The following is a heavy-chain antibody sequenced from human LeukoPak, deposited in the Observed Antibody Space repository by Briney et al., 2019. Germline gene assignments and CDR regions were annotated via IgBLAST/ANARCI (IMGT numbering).Heavy chain of an antibody. CDR2: VRSKPNNYAT. CDR3: SSPARDFDFWSGYYSF. Sequence: AGGSLRLSCAASGFIFSDSAMHWVRQASGKGLEWVGHVRSKPNNYATAYAASVKGRFTISRDDSKKTAYLQMNSLKTEDTAVYYCSSPARDFDFWSGYYSFWGPGILVTVSS. J-gene: IGHJ4*02. D-gene: IGHD3-3*01. V-gene: IGHV3-73*01. CDR1: GFIFSDSA.